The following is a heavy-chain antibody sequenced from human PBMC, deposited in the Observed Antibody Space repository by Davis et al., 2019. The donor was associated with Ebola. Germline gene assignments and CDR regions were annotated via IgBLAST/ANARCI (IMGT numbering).Heavy chain of an antibody. D-gene: IGHD3-22*01. CDR2: I. Sequence: GESLKISCKGSGYSFPNYWIGWVRQMPGKGLEWMGIIYSPSFQGQVTISADRSISTAYLQWSSLKASDTAMYYCAKQESLYGSSDYWGQGTLVTVSS. CDR3: AKQESLYGSSDY. J-gene: IGHJ4*02. V-gene: IGHV5-51*01. CDR1: GYSFPNYW.